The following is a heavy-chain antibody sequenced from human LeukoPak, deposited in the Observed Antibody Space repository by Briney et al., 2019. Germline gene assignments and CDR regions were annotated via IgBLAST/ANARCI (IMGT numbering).Heavy chain of an antibody. D-gene: IGHD4-23*01. CDR1: GGSISSYY. V-gene: IGHV4-59*01. Sequence: PSETLSLTCTVSGGSISSYYWSWMRQPPGKGLEWIGYIYYSGNTNYNPSLKSRVTISVDTSKNQLSLKLSSVTAADTAVYYCARDPDGGSPDAFEIWGQGTMVTVSS. J-gene: IGHJ3*02. CDR2: IYYSGNT. CDR3: ARDPDGGSPDAFEI.